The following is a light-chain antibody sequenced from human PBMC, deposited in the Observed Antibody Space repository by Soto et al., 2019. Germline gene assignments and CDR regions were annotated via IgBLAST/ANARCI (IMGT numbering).Light chain of an antibody. CDR2: TND. V-gene: IGLV1-44*01. J-gene: IGLJ7*01. CDR1: RSNVGDNA. CDR3: AAWDDSLNGVV. Sequence: QPVLTQPPSASGTPGQRVTISCSGSRSNVGDNAVNWYQQLPGATPKVIMYTNDQRPSGVPDRFSGSKSGTSASLAISGLQSEDEADYYCAAWDDSLNGVVFGGGTQLTVL.